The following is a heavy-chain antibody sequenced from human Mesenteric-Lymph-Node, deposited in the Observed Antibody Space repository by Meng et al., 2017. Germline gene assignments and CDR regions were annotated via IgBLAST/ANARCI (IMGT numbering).Heavy chain of an antibody. CDR2: INHSGST. D-gene: IGHD3-10*01. J-gene: IGHJ5*02. CDR3: ARSPKLLWLTKNWFDP. Sequence: GQVQRGGAGRVKASENLSLPCAVHGWSFSGYYWSWIRQPPGKGLEGIGEINHSGSTNYNPSLKSRVTISVDTSKNQFSLKLSSVTAADTAVYYCARSPKLLWLTKNWFDPWGQGTLVTVSS. V-gene: IGHV4-34*01. CDR1: GWSFSGYY.